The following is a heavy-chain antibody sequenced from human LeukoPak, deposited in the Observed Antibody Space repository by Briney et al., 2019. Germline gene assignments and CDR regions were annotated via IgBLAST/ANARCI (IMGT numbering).Heavy chain of an antibody. V-gene: IGHV3-23*01. D-gene: IGHD1-26*01. Sequence: RGSLRLSCAASGFTFSSYAMSWVRQAPGKGLEWVSAISGSGGSTYYADSVKGRFTISRDNSKNTLYLQMNSLRAEDTAVYYCAKDIGVGATGGTLDYWGQGTLVTVSS. CDR1: GFTFSSYA. CDR2: ISGSGGST. CDR3: AKDIGVGATGGTLDY. J-gene: IGHJ4*02.